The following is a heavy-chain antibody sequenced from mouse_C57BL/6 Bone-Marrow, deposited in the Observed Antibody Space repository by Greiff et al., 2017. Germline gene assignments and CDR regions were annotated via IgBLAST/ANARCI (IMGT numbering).Heavy chain of an antibody. CDR1: GFNIKDDY. V-gene: IGHV14-4*01. Sequence: EVQRVESGAELVRPGASVKLSCTASGFNIKDDYMHWVKQRPEQGLEWIGWIDPENGDTEYASKFQGKATITADTSSNTAYLQLSSLTSEDTAVYYCTTGDYDGGFAYWGQGTLVTVSA. CDR2: IDPENGDT. CDR3: TTGDYDGGFAY. D-gene: IGHD2-4*01. J-gene: IGHJ3*01.